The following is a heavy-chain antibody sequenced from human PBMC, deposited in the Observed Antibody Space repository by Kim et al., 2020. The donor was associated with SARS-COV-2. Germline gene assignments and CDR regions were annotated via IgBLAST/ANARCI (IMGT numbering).Heavy chain of an antibody. D-gene: IGHD6-19*01. J-gene: IGHJ4*02. CDR3: AKDTLAVALYYFDY. V-gene: IGHV3-23*01. Sequence: DAVKGRSTTSRANSKTTLYLQMNSLGAEDTAVYYCAKDTLAVALYYFDYWGQGTLVTVSS.